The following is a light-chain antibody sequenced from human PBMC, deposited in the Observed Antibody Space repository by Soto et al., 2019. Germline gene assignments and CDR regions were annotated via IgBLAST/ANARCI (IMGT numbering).Light chain of an antibody. J-gene: IGLJ1*01. CDR2: DVS. V-gene: IGLV2-14*01. Sequence: QSVLTQPASVSGSPGQSIAISCTGTSGDVGGYNYVSWYQLHPDKAPKLIIYDVSNRPSGVSNRFSGSKSGNTASLTISGLQPEDEADYYCSSYTSSITRVFGTGTKVTVL. CDR3: SSYTSSITRV. CDR1: SGDVGGYNY.